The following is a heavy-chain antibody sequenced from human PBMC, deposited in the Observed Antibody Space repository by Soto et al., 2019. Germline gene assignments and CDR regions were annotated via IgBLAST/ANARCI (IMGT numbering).Heavy chain of an antibody. V-gene: IGHV3-74*01. CDR2: INSDGSST. CDR1: GFTFSSYW. J-gene: IGHJ6*03. D-gene: IGHD3-3*01. CDR3: ARGGHYDFWGGFHDMDV. Sequence: EVQLVESGGGLVQPGGSLRLSCAASGFTFSSYWMHWVRQAPGKGLVWVSRINSDGSSTSYADSVKGRFTISRDNAKHTLYLQMNSLRAEDTAVYYCARGGHYDFWGGFHDMDVWGKGTTVTVSS.